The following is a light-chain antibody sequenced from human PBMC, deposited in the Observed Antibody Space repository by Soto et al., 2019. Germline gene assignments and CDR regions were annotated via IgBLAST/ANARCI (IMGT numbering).Light chain of an antibody. Sequence: EILLTQSPGTLSLSPGERATLSCRASQSVSSSYLAWYQQKPGQAPRLLIYDASNRATGIPARFSGSGSGTDGTLTISSLEPEALETYYCQKDNSYSFGEGTKVDI. J-gene: IGKJ1*01. CDR2: DAS. V-gene: IGKV3-20*01. CDR1: QSVSSSY. CDR3: QKDNSYS.